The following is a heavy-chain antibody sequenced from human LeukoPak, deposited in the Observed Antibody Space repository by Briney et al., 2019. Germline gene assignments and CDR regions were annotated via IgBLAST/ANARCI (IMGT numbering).Heavy chain of an antibody. CDR2: ISYDGSNK. CDR1: GFTFSSYA. D-gene: IGHD6-6*01. J-gene: IGHJ6*03. Sequence: TGGSLRLSCAASGFTFSSYAMHWVRQAPGKGLEWVAVISYDGSNKYYAESVKGRFTISRDNAKNSLYLQMNSLGVEDTAVYFCATYHRSSYYYIDAWGKGTTVTVSS. V-gene: IGHV3-30-3*01. CDR3: ATYHRSSYYYIDA.